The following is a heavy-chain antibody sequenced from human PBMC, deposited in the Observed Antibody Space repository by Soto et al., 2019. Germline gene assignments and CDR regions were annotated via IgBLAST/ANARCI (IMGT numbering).Heavy chain of an antibody. Sequence: ASVTVSCKTSGYTFTSYGISWVRQAPGQGLEWMGWISAYNGNTNYAQKLQGRVTMTTDTSTSTAYMELRSLRSDDTAVYYCAKPASDPRSGWYYFDYWGQGTLVTVS. V-gene: IGHV1-18*01. D-gene: IGHD6-19*01. CDR3: AKPASDPRSGWYYFDY. CDR2: ISAYNGNT. CDR1: GYTFTSYG. J-gene: IGHJ4*02.